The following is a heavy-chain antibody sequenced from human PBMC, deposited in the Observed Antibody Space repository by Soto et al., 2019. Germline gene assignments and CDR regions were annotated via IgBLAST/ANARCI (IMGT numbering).Heavy chain of an antibody. J-gene: IGHJ4*02. CDR1: GFTFSSYA. V-gene: IGHV3-23*01. CDR3: ARAEYCSGGTCYSLSPYYFDY. D-gene: IGHD2-15*01. Sequence: EVQLLESGGGLVQPGGSLRLSCAASGFTFSSYAMSWVRQAPGKGLEWVSSISGSGGSTYYADSVKGRFTISRDKSKNTLYLQMNSLRAEDTTVYYCARAEYCSGGTCYSLSPYYFDYWGQGTLVTVSS. CDR2: ISGSGGST.